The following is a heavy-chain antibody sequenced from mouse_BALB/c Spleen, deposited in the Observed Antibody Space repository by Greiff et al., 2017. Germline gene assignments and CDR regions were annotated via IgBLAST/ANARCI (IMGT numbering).Heavy chain of an antibody. J-gene: IGHJ4*01. CDR1: GYSITSGYY. V-gene: IGHV3-6*02. CDR2: ISYDGSN. CDR3: ARWGGYYAMDY. Sequence: EVQLQQSGPGLVKPSQSLSLTCSVTGYSITSGYYWNWIRQFPGNKLEWMGYISYDGSNNYNPSLKNRISITRDTSKNQFFLKLNSVTTEDTATYYCARWGGYYAMDYWGQGTSVTVSS.